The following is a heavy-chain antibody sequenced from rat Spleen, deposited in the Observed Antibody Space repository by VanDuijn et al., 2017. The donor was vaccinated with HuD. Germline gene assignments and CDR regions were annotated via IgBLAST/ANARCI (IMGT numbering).Heavy chain of an antibody. Sequence: EVQLVESGGGLVQPGRSLKLSCAASGFTFSSFPMAWVRQAPKKGLEWVATISSDGGRNFYRDSVKGRFTISRDNAKSSLYLQMDSLRTGDTATYYCASLTGGFDYWGQGVMVTVSS. CDR3: ASLTGGFDY. J-gene: IGHJ2*01. D-gene: IGHD1-4*01. CDR1: GFTFSSFP. V-gene: IGHV5-7*01. CDR2: ISSDGGRN.